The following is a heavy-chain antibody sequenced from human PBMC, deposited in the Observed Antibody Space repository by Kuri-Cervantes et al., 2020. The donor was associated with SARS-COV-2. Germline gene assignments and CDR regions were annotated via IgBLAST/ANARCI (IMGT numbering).Heavy chain of an antibody. V-gene: IGHV3-30-3*01. D-gene: IGHD3-22*01. CDR3: ARAMIVVVAFDY. CDR2: ISYAGSYK. Sequence: GESLKISCAASGFTFSSYAMHWVRQAPGKGLEWVAVISYAGSYKYYADSVKGRFTISRDNSKNTLFLQMNSLRAEDTAVYYCARAMIVVVAFDYWGQGTLVTVSS. CDR1: GFTFSSYA. J-gene: IGHJ4*02.